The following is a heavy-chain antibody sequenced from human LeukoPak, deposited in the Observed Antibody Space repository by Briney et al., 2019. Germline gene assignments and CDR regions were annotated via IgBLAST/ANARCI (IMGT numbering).Heavy chain of an antibody. CDR2: IKQDGSEK. Sequence: GGSLRLSCAASGFTFSSYWMSWVRQAPGKGLEWVANIKQDGSEKYYVDSVKGRFTISRDNAKNSLYLQMNSLRAEDTAVYYCARDPGDGTPGYYMNVWGKGTTVSVSS. J-gene: IGHJ6*03. CDR1: GFTFSSYW. CDR3: ARDPGDGTPGYYMNV. D-gene: IGHD2-21*02. V-gene: IGHV3-7*01.